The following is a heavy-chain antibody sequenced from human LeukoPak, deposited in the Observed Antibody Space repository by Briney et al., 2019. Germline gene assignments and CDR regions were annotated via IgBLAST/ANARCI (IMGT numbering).Heavy chain of an antibody. Sequence: GGSLRLSCAASGFTFSSYAMGWVRQAPGKGLEWVSAITASGGNTYYADSVKGRFTISRDNSKNPLYLQVNSLRAEDTAVYYCAKGNGYSYGRYYFDYWGQGTLVSVSS. D-gene: IGHD5-18*01. J-gene: IGHJ4*02. CDR2: ITASGGNT. V-gene: IGHV3-23*01. CDR1: GFTFSSYA. CDR3: AKGNGYSYGRYYFDY.